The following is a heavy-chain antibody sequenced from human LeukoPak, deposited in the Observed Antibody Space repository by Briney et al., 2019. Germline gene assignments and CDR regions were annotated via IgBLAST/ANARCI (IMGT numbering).Heavy chain of an antibody. V-gene: IGHV4-39*07. Sequence: SETLSLTCTVSGGSISSSGYYWGWIRQPPGKGLEWIGSMYYSGSTYYNPSLKSRVTISVDTSKNQFSLKLSSVTAADTAVYYCARDIYGSGSYYITQLYNWFDPWGQGTLVTVSS. J-gene: IGHJ5*02. D-gene: IGHD3-10*01. CDR1: GGSISSSGYY. CDR3: ARDIYGSGSYYITQLYNWFDP. CDR2: MYYSGST.